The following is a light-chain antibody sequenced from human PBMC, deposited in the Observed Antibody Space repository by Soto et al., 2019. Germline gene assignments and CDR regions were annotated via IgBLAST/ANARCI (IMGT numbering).Light chain of an antibody. CDR2: DVS. CDR1: SSDAGGYNY. V-gene: IGLV2-14*01. CDR3: CSYTTSNTRQIV. J-gene: IGLJ1*01. Sequence: QSALTQPASVSGSPRQSITISCTGTSSDAGGYNYVSWYQQHPGKAPKFMIYDVSNRPSGVSNRFSGSKSGNTASLTISGLHAEDEADYYCCSYTTSNTRQIVFGTGTKVTVL.